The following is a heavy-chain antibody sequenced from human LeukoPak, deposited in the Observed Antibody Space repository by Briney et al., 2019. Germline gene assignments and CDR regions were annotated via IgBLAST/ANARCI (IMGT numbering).Heavy chain of an antibody. V-gene: IGHV3-23*01. CDR1: GFTFNTYA. Sequence: GGSLRLSCAASGFTFNTYAMMWVRQAPGKGLEWVSGINSSGGSTFYADSVKRRFTTPRDNSKDTLYLQLNSLRVEDTAVYYCAKGPLDTRDGYNYIRDDWGQGTLVTVSS. CDR2: INSSGGST. J-gene: IGHJ4*02. D-gene: IGHD5-24*01. CDR3: AKGPLDTRDGYNYIRDD.